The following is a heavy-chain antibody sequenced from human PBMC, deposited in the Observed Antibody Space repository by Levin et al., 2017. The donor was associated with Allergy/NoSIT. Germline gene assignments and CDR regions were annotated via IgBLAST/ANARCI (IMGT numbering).Heavy chain of an antibody. V-gene: IGHV4-59*08. CDR3: ARHRDAYNSFDY. J-gene: IGHJ4*02. D-gene: IGHD5-24*01. CDR1: GCSISSYY. CDR2: IKYSGST. Sequence: SETLSLTCTVSGCSISSYYWSWIRQPPGKGLEWIGYIKYSGSTNYSPSLKSRVTISLDTSQNQISLRLNSVTAADTAVYYCARHRDAYNSFDYWGQGTLVTVSS.